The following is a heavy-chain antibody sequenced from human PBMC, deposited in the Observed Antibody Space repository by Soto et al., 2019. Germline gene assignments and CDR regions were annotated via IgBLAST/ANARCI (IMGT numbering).Heavy chain of an antibody. Sequence: GSLRLSCXASGFTFNNAWMTWVRQAPGKGLECVGRIKNKAEGGTTEYTAPVKGRFTISRDDSKNTLYLQMNSLKTEDTAVYYCTTYSGTSLDFWGQGTLVTVSS. J-gene: IGHJ4*01. D-gene: IGHD1-26*01. CDR3: TTYSGTSLDF. CDR1: GFTFNNAW. V-gene: IGHV3-15*05. CDR2: IKNKAEGGTT.